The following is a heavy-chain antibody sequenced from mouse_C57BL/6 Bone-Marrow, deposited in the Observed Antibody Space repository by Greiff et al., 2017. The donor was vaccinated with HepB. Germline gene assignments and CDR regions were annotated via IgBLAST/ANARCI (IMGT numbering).Heavy chain of an antibody. CDR2: ISSGSSTI. Sequence: DVHLVESGGGLVKPGGSLKLSCAASGFTFSDYGMHWVRQAPEKGLEWVAYISSGSSTIYYADTVKGRFTISRDNAKNTLFLQMTSLRSEDTAMYYCARFYYDYSFAYWGQGTLVTVSA. J-gene: IGHJ3*01. D-gene: IGHD2-4*01. V-gene: IGHV5-17*01. CDR1: GFTFSDYG. CDR3: ARFYYDYSFAY.